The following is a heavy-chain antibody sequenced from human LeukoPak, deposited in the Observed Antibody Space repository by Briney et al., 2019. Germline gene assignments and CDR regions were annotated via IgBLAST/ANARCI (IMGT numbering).Heavy chain of an antibody. D-gene: IGHD3-22*01. V-gene: IGHV3-74*01. J-gene: IGHJ3*01. Sequence: GGSLRLSCAASGFTFSNYWMHWVRQAPGEGLVWVSRINSDGRSTNYADSVKGRFTISRDNAKNSLYLQMNSLRAEDTAVYYCARGHYYDSSGYYWGQGTMVTVSS. CDR1: GFTFSNYW. CDR2: INSDGRST. CDR3: ARGHYYDSSGYY.